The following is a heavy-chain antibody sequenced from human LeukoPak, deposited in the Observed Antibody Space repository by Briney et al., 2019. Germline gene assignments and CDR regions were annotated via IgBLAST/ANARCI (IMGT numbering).Heavy chain of an antibody. CDR3: ARDKVRGIVWGAADDALDV. V-gene: IGHV3-30*02. CDR1: GVTFNGSG. J-gene: IGHJ3*01. D-gene: IGHD3-10*01. Sequence: GGSLRLSCEASGVTFNGSGIHWVRQAPGKGLEWVAFIHYDGGFDYYLDSVKGRFTVSRDSSKNIVYLQMDDLRAEDTAVYYCARDKVRGIVWGAADDALDVWGQGTVVTVSS. CDR2: IHYDGGFD.